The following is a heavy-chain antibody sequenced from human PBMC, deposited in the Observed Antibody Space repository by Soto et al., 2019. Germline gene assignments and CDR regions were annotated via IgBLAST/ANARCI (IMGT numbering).Heavy chain of an antibody. Sequence: QVQLVQSGAEVKKPGSSVKVSCKDSGGTFSSYAISWGRQAPGQGLEWMGGIIPSFCTANYAQKFQGRVTITADKTPSTGYLERSSLSSEDTAVYYSARGRDYDILAGYVSSVCWGQGNLFTVSS. V-gene: IGHV1-69*06. CDR2: IIPSFCTA. CDR1: GGTFSSYA. J-gene: IGHJ4*02. D-gene: IGHD3-9*01. CDR3: ARGRDYDILAGYVSSVC.